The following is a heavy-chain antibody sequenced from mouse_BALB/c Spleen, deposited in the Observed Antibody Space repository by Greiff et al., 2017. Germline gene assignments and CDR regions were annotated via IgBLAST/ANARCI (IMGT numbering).Heavy chain of an antibody. CDR2: INPSSGYT. CDR1: GYTFTSYT. Sequence: QVQLQQSGAELARPGASVKMSCKASGYTFTSYTMHWVKQRPGQGLEWIGYINPSSGYTNYNQKFKDKATLTADKSSSTAYMQLSSLTSEDSAVYYCARSQLGRDWFAYWGQGTLVTVSA. J-gene: IGHJ3*01. V-gene: IGHV1-4*01. D-gene: IGHD4-1*02. CDR3: ARSQLGRDWFAY.